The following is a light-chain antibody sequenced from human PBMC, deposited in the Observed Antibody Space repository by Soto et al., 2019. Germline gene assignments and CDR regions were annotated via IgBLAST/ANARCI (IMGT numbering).Light chain of an antibody. Sequence: EIVMTQSPATLSVSPGERATLSCRASQSVSSNLAWYQQKPGQAPRLVIYGASTRATGIPARFSGSGSGTEFTLTISSLQSEDFAVYYCQQYGSSRFHFGQGTRLEI. V-gene: IGKV3-15*01. CDR2: GAS. CDR3: QQYGSSRFH. J-gene: IGKJ5*01. CDR1: QSVSSN.